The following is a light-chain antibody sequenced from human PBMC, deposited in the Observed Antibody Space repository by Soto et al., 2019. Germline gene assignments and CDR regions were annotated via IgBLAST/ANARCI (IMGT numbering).Light chain of an antibody. J-gene: IGKJ2*01. CDR1: QSVSSN. CDR3: QQYNNWPFT. V-gene: IGKV3-15*01. CDR2: GAS. Sequence: EIVMTQSPATLSVSPGERATLSCRASQSVSSNLGWYQQKPGQAPTLLIYGASTRATGIPARFSGSGSGTEFTLAISSLQSEDFAVYYCQQYNNWPFTFGQGTKLEIK.